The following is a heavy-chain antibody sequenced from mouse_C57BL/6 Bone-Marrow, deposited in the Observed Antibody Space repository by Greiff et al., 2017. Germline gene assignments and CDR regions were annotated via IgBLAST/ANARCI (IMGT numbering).Heavy chain of an antibody. Sequence: QVQLQQSDAELVKPGASVKISCKVSGYTFTDHTIHWMKQRPEQGLEWIGYIYPRDGSTKYNEKFKGKATLTAGKSSSTAYMQLISLTSEDSAVYFCARIHHYGRSSFAYWGQGTLVTVSA. J-gene: IGHJ3*01. CDR1: GYTFTDHT. V-gene: IGHV1-78*01. CDR2: IYPRDGST. CDR3: ARIHHYGRSSFAY. D-gene: IGHD1-1*01.